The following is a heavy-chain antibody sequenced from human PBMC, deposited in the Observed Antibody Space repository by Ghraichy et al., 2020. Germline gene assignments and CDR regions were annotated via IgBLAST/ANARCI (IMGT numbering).Heavy chain of an antibody. J-gene: IGHJ6*02. D-gene: IGHD3-10*01. CDR2: ISYDGRNK. CDR3: VRVGYSLTVVRGIRYYYGMDV. V-gene: IGHV3-30*04. CDR1: GFTFSSNT. Sequence: GESLNISCAASGFTFSSNTMHWVRQAPGKGLEWVAVISYDGRNKYYADSVKGRFTISRDNSKNTLYLQMNSLRAEDTAVYYCVRVGYSLTVVRGIRYYYGMDVWGQGTTVTVSS.